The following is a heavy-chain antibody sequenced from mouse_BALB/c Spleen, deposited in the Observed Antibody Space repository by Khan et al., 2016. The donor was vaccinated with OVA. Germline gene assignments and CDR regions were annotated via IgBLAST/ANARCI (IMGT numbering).Heavy chain of an antibody. V-gene: IGHV1S135*01. CDR2: IDPYNTRT. Sequence: VQLQQSGPELVKPGASVKVSCKASGYSFPDYNMFWVKQSHGQSLEWIGYIDPYNTRTCYNPKFHGKSTLTFDKSSSTAVMHLNSLTSDDSAVYYGARIDYYGTGFDYWGQGTTLTVAS. CDR3: ARIDYYGTGFDY. D-gene: IGHD1-1*01. CDR1: GYSFPDYN. J-gene: IGHJ2*01.